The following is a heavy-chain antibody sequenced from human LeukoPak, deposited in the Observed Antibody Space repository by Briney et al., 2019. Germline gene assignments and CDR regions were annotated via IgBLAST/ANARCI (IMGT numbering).Heavy chain of an antibody. CDR2: IYYSGST. V-gene: IGHV4-59*01. D-gene: IGHD3-10*01. CDR3: ASMVRGVITGFDY. J-gene: IGHJ4*02. CDR1: GGSISSYY. Sequence: SETLSLTCTVSGGSISSYYWSWIRQPPGKGLEWIGYIYYSGSTNYNPSLKSRVTISVDTSKNQFSLKLSSVTAADTAVYYCASMVRGVITGFDYWGQGTLVTVSS.